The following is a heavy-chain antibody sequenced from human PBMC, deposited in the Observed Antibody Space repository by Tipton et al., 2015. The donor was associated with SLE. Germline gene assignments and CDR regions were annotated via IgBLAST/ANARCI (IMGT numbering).Heavy chain of an antibody. CDR1: GDSISSYH. J-gene: IGHJ4*02. D-gene: IGHD6-19*01. V-gene: IGHV4-59*08. CDR3: ARHGVAVDGTGYLDY. CDR2: LNYGGST. Sequence: TLSLTCTLSGDSISSYHWSWIRQPPGRGLEWIGYLNYGGSTDYNPSLKSRVTISVDRTKNQVSLKLSSVTAADTALYYCARHGVAVDGTGYLDYWGQGTLVTVSS.